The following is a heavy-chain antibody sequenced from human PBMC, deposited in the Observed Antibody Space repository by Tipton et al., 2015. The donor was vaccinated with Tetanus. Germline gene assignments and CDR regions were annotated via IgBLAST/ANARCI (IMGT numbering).Heavy chain of an antibody. CDR2: VYSSGSA. Sequence: LRLSCSVSGDSVNLYFWSWIRQPAGKGLEWIGRVYSSGSASYNPSLKSRGSMSIDTSTNHFSLKLTSVTAADTAVYYCARDSGSGAFDYWGLGTPVTVSS. CDR1: GDSVNLYF. V-gene: IGHV4-4*07. J-gene: IGHJ4*02. D-gene: IGHD3-10*01. CDR3: ARDSGSGAFDY.